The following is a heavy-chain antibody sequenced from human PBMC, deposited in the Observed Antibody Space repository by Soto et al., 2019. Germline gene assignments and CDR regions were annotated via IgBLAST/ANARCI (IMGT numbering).Heavy chain of an antibody. CDR3: SRVRYDILTGYYLFDQ. CDR2: IRNKDYGGTT. Sequence: GGSLRLSCTASGFTFGDYAMSWFRQAPGKGLEWVGFIRNKDYGGTTEYAASVRGRFTISRDDSKSIAYLQMNSLNTEDTAVYSCSRVRYDILTGYYLFDQWGQGTLVTVSS. V-gene: IGHV3-49*03. D-gene: IGHD3-9*01. CDR1: GFTFGDYA. J-gene: IGHJ4*02.